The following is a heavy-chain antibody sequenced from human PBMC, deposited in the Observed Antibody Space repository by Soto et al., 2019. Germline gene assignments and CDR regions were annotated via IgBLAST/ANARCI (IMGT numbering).Heavy chain of an antibody. V-gene: IGHV1-3*01. CDR1: GYTFTSYA. CDR3: TRDLGGGPDC. CDR2: INAGNGNT. J-gene: IGHJ4*02. Sequence: QVQLVQSGAEVKKPGASVKVSCKASGYTFTSYAIHWVRQAPGQRLEWMGWINAGNGNTKYSQKFQDRVTITRDTSASTAYMELSSLRSEDTAVYYCTRDLGGGPDCWGKGTLVTVSS. D-gene: IGHD2-15*01.